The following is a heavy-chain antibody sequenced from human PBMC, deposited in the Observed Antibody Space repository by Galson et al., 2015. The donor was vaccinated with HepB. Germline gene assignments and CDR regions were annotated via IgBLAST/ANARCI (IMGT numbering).Heavy chain of an antibody. CDR3: ARVDFDWLLGPPLGFDP. J-gene: IGHJ5*02. D-gene: IGHD3-9*01. Sequence: SVKVSCKASGYTFTSYDINWVRQATGQGLEWMGWMNPNSGNTGYAQKFQGRVTTTRNTSISTAYMELSSLRSEDTAVYYCARVDFDWLLGPPLGFDPWGQGTLVTVSS. V-gene: IGHV1-8*01. CDR1: GYTFTSYD. CDR2: MNPNSGNT.